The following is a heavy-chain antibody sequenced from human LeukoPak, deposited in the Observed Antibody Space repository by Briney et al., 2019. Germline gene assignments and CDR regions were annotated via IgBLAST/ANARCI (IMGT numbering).Heavy chain of an antibody. CDR1: GYSFTSYG. J-gene: IGHJ6*03. CDR3: ASDLRYSSGWSASGMAV. Sequence: GASVKVSCKASGYSFTSYGVSWVRQAPGQGLEGMGWISGYNGNTNYIKKFQGRVSITTDTSTSTAYMDLRSLRSDDTAVYYCASDLRYSSGWSASGMAVWGKGTTVTISS. V-gene: IGHV1-18*01. CDR2: ISGYNGNT. D-gene: IGHD6-19*01.